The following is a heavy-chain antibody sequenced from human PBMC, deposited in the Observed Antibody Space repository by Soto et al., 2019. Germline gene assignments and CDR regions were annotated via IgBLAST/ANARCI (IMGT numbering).Heavy chain of an antibody. V-gene: IGHV3-23*01. Sequence: EVQLLESGGGLVQPGGSLRLSCAASGFTFSSYAMSWVRQAPGKGLEWVSAISGSGGSTYYADSVKGRFTISRDNSKNTLYLQMNSLRAEDTAVYYCARAPGYSSGWYEGDYYYGMDVWGQGTTVTVSS. CDR3: ARAPGYSSGWYEGDYYYGMDV. CDR1: GFTFSSYA. J-gene: IGHJ6*02. D-gene: IGHD6-19*01. CDR2: ISGSGGST.